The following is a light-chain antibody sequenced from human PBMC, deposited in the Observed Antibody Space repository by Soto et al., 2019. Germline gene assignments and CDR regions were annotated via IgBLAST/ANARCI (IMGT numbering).Light chain of an antibody. V-gene: IGKV3-15*01. J-gene: IGKJ2*01. Sequence: EIVMTQSPATLSVSPGERATLSCRASQSVSSNLAWYQQKPGQAPRLLIYDASTRATGIPARFSGSGSGTELTLTISSLQSEDFAVYYCQQYNNWPRTFGQGTKLEIK. CDR3: QQYNNWPRT. CDR2: DAS. CDR1: QSVSSN.